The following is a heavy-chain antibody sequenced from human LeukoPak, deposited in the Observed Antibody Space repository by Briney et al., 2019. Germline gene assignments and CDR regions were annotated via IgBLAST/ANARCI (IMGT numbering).Heavy chain of an antibody. CDR2: INPDGSTS. V-gene: IGHV3-74*01. Sequence: GGSLRLSCAASGFSFSTYWMHWVRQAPGKGLVWVARINPDGSTSSYAVSVKGRLTISRDNAKNTLYLQMSSLKADDTAVYYYARGGLEPVDCWGQGTLVTVSS. J-gene: IGHJ4*02. CDR1: GFSFSTYW. D-gene: IGHD1-1*01. CDR3: ARGGLEPVDC.